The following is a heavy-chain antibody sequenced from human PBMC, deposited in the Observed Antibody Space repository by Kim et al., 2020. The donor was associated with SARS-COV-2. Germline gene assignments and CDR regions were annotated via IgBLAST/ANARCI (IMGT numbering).Heavy chain of an antibody. J-gene: IGHJ4*02. D-gene: IGHD5-18*01. V-gene: IGHV3-11*06. CDR3: ARENTAMVLFDY. Sequence: EDSVKGRFTNSRDNAKTSRYLQMNSLRAEDTAVYYCARENTAMVLFDYWGQGTLVTVSS.